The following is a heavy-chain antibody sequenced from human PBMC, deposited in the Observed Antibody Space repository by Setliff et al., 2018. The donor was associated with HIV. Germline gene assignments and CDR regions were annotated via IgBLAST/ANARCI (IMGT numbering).Heavy chain of an antibody. CDR1: TFSVSEYA. Sequence: LRLSCAASTFSVSEYAMSWVRQAPGKGLEWVSAISSSSYYIYYADSVKGRFTMSRDNAKDSVYLQMNTLRVEDTAVYYCAREATPRHSSGWVYFDYWGQGMMVTVSS. J-gene: IGHJ4*02. CDR3: AREATPRHSSGWVYFDY. CDR2: ISSSSYYI. D-gene: IGHD6-19*01. V-gene: IGHV3-21*01.